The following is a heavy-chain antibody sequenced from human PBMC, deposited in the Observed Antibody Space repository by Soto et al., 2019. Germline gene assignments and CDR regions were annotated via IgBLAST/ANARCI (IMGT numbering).Heavy chain of an antibody. CDR3: ARDPYCSSTSCLDAFDI. J-gene: IGHJ3*02. CDR2: ISSSSSYI. V-gene: IGHV3-21*01. D-gene: IGHD2-2*01. Sequence: GGSLRLSCAASGFTFSSYSMNWVRQAPGKGLEWVSSISSSSSYIYYADSVKGRFTISRDNAKNSLYLQMNSLRAEDTAVYYCARDPYCSSTSCLDAFDIWGQGTMVTVSS. CDR1: GFTFSSYS.